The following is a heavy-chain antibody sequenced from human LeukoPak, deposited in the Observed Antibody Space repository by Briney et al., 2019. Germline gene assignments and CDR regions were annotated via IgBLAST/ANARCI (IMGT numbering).Heavy chain of an antibody. D-gene: IGHD3-22*01. J-gene: IGHJ3*01. CDR3: ARDGIDYDRHDGFHV. Sequence: VASVKVSCTASGDGYSLINNGVSWLRQAPGQGLEWMGWISGLTGYTNYAQRFHDRVTMTTDSSTNTAYMDLRRLTSDDAAISYCARDGIDYDRHDGFHVWGQGTMVTVSS. CDR2: ISGLTGYT. CDR1: GDGYSLINNG. V-gene: IGHV1-18*01.